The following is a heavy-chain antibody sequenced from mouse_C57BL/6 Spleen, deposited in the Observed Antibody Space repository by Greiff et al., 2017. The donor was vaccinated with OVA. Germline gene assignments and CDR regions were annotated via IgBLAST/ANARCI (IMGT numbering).Heavy chain of an antibody. V-gene: IGHV5-6*01. CDR1: GFTFSSYG. J-gene: IGHJ2*01. Sequence: VQLKESGGDLVKPGGSLKLSCAASGFTFSSYGMSWVRQTPDKRLEWVATISSGGSYTYYPDSVKGRFTISRDNAKNTLYLQMSSLKSEDTAMYYCARQLDSSGYYFDYWGQGTTLTVSS. CDR3: ARQLDSSGYYFDY. D-gene: IGHD3-2*02. CDR2: ISSGGSYT.